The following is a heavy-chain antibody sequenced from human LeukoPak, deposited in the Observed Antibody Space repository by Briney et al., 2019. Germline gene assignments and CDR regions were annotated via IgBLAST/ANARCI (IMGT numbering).Heavy chain of an antibody. Sequence: PGGSLRLSCAASGFTVSSNYMSWVRQAPGKGLEWVSVIYSGGSTYYADSVKGRFTISRDNSKNTLYLQMNSLRAEDTAVYYCAKERGGSYYPNYFDYWGQGTLATVSS. V-gene: IGHV3-53*01. J-gene: IGHJ4*02. CDR2: IYSGGST. CDR1: GFTVSSNY. D-gene: IGHD1-26*01. CDR3: AKERGGSYYPNYFDY.